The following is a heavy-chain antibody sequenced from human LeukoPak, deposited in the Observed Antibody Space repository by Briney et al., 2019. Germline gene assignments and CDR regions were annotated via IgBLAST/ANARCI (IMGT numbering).Heavy chain of an antibody. J-gene: IGHJ4*02. Sequence: ASAMLPLKTSVYTSHSDDFNRVRQATTLPPEWMGWMSLNGVDTGDAQKFWDRVTMTRSISISTAYMELSSLKSDDTVVYYCARGPPNWGYDYWGPGTLVTVSS. CDR2: MSLNGVDT. CDR1: VYTSHSDD. V-gene: IGHV1-8*01. CDR3: ARGPPNWGYDY. D-gene: IGHD7-27*01.